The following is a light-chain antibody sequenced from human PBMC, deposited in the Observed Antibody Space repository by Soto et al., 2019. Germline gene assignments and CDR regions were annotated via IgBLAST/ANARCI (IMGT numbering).Light chain of an antibody. CDR3: CSYAGSSTFYV. V-gene: IGLV2-23*02. J-gene: IGLJ1*01. CDR2: EVS. Sequence: QSALTQPASVSGSPGQSITISCTGTSSDVGSYNLVSWYQQHPGKAPKLMIYEVSKRPSGVSNRFSGSKSGNTASLTISGLQTEDEADYYCCSYAGSSTFYVFGPGTRSPS. CDR1: SSDVGSYNL.